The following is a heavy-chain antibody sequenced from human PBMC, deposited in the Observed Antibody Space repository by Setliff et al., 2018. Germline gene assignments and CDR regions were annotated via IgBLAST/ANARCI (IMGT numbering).Heavy chain of an antibody. CDR1: GYSISSGYY. CDR3: ARTPDGFLGDGYNLNTLGYFDS. J-gene: IGHJ4*02. CDR2: INHSGST. V-gene: IGHV4-34*01. Sequence: ASETLSLTCAVSGYSISSGYYWSWIRQPPGKGLEWIGEINHSGSTNYNPSLKSRVTISVDTSKNQFSLKLSSVTAADTAVYYCARTPDGFLGDGYNLNTLGYFDSWGQGTLVTVSS. D-gene: IGHD3-3*01.